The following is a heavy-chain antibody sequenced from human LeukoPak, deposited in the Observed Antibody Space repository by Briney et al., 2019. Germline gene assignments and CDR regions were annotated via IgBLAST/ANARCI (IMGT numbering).Heavy chain of an antibody. Sequence: GGSLRLSCAASGFTFSSYGMHWVRQAPGKGLEWVAVISYDGSNKYYADSVKGRFTISRDNSKNTLYLQMNSLRAEDTAVYYCAGSGWYGRDYFDYWGQGTLVTVSS. V-gene: IGHV3-30*03. J-gene: IGHJ4*02. CDR3: AGSGWYGRDYFDY. CDR2: ISYDGSNK. D-gene: IGHD6-19*01. CDR1: GFTFSSYG.